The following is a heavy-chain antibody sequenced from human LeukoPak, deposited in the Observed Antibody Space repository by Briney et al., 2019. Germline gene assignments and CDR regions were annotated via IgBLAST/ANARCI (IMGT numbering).Heavy chain of an antibody. D-gene: IGHD3-16*01. J-gene: IGHJ4*02. CDR2: ISAYNGNT. Sequence: ASVTVSCKASGYTFTSYGISWVRQAPGQGLEWMGWISAYNGNTNYAQKLQGRVTMTTDTSTSTAYMELRSLRSDDTAVYYCARFSMITFGGVIPDPLSYWGQGTLVTVSS. CDR1: GYTFTSYG. V-gene: IGHV1-18*01. CDR3: ARFSMITFGGVIPDPLSY.